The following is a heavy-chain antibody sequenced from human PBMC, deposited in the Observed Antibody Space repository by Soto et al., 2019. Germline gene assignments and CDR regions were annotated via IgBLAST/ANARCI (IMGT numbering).Heavy chain of an antibody. D-gene: IGHD2-2*01. V-gene: IGHV5-51*01. J-gene: IGHJ5*02. CDR2: IYTGDSDT. Sequence: GESLKISCKGSGYSFTSYWIGWVRQMPGKGLEWMGIIYTGDSDTRYSPSFQGQVTISADKSISTAYLQWSSLKASDTAMYYCARRGYCSSTSCYGHWFDPWGQGTLVTVSS. CDR1: GYSFTSYW. CDR3: ARRGYCSSTSCYGHWFDP.